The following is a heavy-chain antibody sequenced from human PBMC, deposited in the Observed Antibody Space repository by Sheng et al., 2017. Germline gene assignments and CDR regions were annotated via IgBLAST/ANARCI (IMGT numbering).Heavy chain of an antibody. CDR3: ASLGDSSGWSF. V-gene: IGHV3-33*01. D-gene: IGHD6-19*01. CDR1: GFTFSSYG. Sequence: QVQLVESGGGVVQPGRSLRLSCAASGFTFSSYGMHWVRQAPGKGLEWVAVIWYDGSNKYYADSVKGRFTISRDNSKNTLYLQMNSLRAEDTAVYYCASLGDSSGWSFWGQGTLVTVSS. CDR2: IWYDGSNK. J-gene: IGHJ4*02.